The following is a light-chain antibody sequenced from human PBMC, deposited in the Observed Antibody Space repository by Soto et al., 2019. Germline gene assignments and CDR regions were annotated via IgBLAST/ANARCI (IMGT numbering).Light chain of an antibody. Sequence: QSALTQPASVSGSPGQSITISCTGTSSDIGGYILVSWYQQEPGKAPQLMIYEGSKRPSGVSNRFSGSKSCNTASLTISGRQAEDEAHYYCCSSVGSDPYVIFGGGTKVTVL. V-gene: IGLV2-23*01. CDR1: SSDIGGYIL. CDR3: CSSVGSDPYVI. J-gene: IGLJ2*01. CDR2: EGS.